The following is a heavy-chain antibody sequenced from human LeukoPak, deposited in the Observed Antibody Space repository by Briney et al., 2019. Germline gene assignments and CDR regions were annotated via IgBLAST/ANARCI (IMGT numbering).Heavy chain of an antibody. CDR3: ARAENQLLTDI. CDR2: ISGSGGHT. Sequence: HSGGSLRLSCAASGFTFSNYVMSWVRQAPGKGLEWVSAISGSGGHTYYVDSVKGRFTISRDNSKNTLYLQMNSLRAEDTATYYCARAENQLLTDIWGQGTLVTVSS. V-gene: IGHV3-23*01. J-gene: IGHJ3*02. CDR1: GFTFSNYV. D-gene: IGHD2-2*01.